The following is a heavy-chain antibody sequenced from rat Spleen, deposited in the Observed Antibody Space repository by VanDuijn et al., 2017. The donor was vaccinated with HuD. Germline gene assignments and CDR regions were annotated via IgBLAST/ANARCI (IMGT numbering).Heavy chain of an antibody. V-gene: IGHV5-7*01. D-gene: IGHD1-11*01. Sequence: EVQLVESGGGLVQPGRSLKLSCAASGFTFSDYYMAWVRQAPQKGLEWVATISTSGSRTYYPDSVKGRFTISRDNAKSSLYLQMNSLKSEDTATYYCARHPYGFDYWGQGVMVTVSS. CDR2: ISTSGSRT. J-gene: IGHJ2*01. CDR3: ARHPYGFDY. CDR1: GFTFSDYY.